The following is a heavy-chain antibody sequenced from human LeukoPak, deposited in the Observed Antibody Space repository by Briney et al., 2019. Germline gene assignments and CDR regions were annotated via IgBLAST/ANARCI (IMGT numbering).Heavy chain of an antibody. V-gene: IGHV1-2*02. CDR3: ARSRTVLLWFGEYNTQPFDY. CDR2: INPNSGGT. CDR1: GYTFTGYY. D-gene: IGHD3-10*01. J-gene: IGHJ4*02. Sequence: ASVRVSCKASGYTFTGYYMHWVRQAPGQGLEWMGWINPNSGGTNYAQKFQGRVTMTRDTSISTAYMELSRLRSDDTAVYYCARSRTVLLWFGEYNTQPFDYWGQGTLVTVSS.